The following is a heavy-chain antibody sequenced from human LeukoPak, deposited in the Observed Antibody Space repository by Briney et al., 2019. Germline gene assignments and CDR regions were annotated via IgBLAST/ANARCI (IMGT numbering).Heavy chain of an antibody. J-gene: IGHJ5*02. V-gene: IGHV4-61*02. CDR1: GASISSDVYY. Sequence: SETLSLTCTVSGASISSDVYYWTWIRQAAGKRLEWIGRIYTSGTTNYNPSLKSRVTISVDTSKNQFSLKPSSVTAADTAVYYCASTGGFGELLLWFDPWGQGTLVTVSS. CDR3: ASTGGFGELLLWFDP. D-gene: IGHD3-10*01. CDR2: IYTSGTT.